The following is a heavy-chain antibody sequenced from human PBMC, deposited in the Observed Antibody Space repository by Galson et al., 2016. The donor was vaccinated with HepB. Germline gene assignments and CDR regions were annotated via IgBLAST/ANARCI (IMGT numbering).Heavy chain of an antibody. CDR1: GFTFSTYS. CDR3: ARPPEGDRRYFDL. Sequence: SLRLSCAASGFTFSTYSMNWVRQAPGKGLEWVSFISITSGYKYYADSLKGRDTISRDNAKNSLYLQRNSLRAEETALYYCARPPEGDRRYFDLWGRGTLVTVSS. D-gene: IGHD3-16*01. J-gene: IGHJ2*01. V-gene: IGHV3-21*01. CDR2: ISITSGYK.